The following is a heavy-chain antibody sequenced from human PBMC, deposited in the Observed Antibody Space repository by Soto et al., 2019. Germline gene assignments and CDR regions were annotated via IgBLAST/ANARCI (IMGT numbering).Heavy chain of an antibody. CDR3: ARDGIGGTAVRGFCDY. CDR1: GSIFSGYG. D-gene: IGHD1-7*01. CDR2: IWYDGSNK. V-gene: IGHV3-33*01. J-gene: IGHJ4*02. Sequence: QEHLVESGGGVVQPGRSLRLSCAASGSIFSGYGMHWVRQAPGKGLEWVAVIWYDGSNKYYADSVKGRFTISRDNSKNMLYLQMDSLRAEDTAVYYCARDGIGGTAVRGFCDYWGPGTLVTVSS.